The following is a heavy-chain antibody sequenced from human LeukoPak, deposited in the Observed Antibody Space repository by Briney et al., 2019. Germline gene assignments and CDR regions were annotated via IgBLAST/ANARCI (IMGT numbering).Heavy chain of an antibody. Sequence: GASVKVSCKASGGTFSSYAIRWVRQAPGQGLEWMGGIIPIFGTANYAQKFQGRVTITADESTSTAYMELSSLRSEDTAVYYCARAPIVVVPAATRDYYYYMDVWGKGTAVTVSS. D-gene: IGHD2-2*01. CDR3: ARAPIVVVPAATRDYYYYMDV. CDR2: IIPIFGTA. CDR1: GGTFSSYA. J-gene: IGHJ6*03. V-gene: IGHV1-69*13.